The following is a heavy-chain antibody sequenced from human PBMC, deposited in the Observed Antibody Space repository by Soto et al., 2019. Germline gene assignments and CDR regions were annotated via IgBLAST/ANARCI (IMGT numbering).Heavy chain of an antibody. Sequence: WVRQASGKGLEWVGRIRSKANSYATAYAASVKGRFTISRDDSKNTAYLQMNSLKTGDTAVYYCTSIAAAVHYYYYGMDVWGQGTTVTVSS. CDR2: IRSKANSYAT. V-gene: IGHV3-73*01. D-gene: IGHD6-13*01. J-gene: IGHJ6*02. CDR3: TSIAAAVHYYYYGMDV.